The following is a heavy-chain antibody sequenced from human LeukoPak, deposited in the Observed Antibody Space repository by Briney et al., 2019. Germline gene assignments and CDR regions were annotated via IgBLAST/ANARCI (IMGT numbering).Heavy chain of an antibody. CDR2: IKAEGSYT. D-gene: IGHD6-6*01. V-gene: IGHV3-74*01. Sequence: GGSLRLSYAAARFTFSSYWNNSVRHAPGKGLVWVSRIKAEGSYTSYADSVKGRFTISRDNAKNTLFLQMSSLRAEDTAVYYCVRDLRASSFWGQGTLVTVAS. CDR1: RFTFSSYW. CDR3: VRDLRASSF. J-gene: IGHJ4*02.